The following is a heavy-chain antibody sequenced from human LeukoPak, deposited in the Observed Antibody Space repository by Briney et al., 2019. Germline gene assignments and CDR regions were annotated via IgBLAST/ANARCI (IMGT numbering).Heavy chain of an antibody. V-gene: IGHV1-2*02. J-gene: IGHJ4*02. Sequence: ASVRVSCKASGYTFTGYYMHWVRQAPGQGLEWMGWINPNSGGTNYAQKFQGRVTMTRDTSISTAYMELSRLRSDDTAVYYCARDGIAAGYFDYWGQGTLVAVSS. CDR3: ARDGIAAGYFDY. D-gene: IGHD6-13*01. CDR1: GYTFTGYY. CDR2: INPNSGGT.